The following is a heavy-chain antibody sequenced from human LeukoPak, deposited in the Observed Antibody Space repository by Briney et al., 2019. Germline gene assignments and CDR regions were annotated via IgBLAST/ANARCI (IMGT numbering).Heavy chain of an antibody. CDR1: GDSISSYY. J-gene: IGHJ4*02. V-gene: IGHV4-4*09. CDR2: IYTSGGT. Sequence: SETLSLTCTVSGDSISSYYWSCIRQPPGKGLEWIGYIYTSGGTNYIPSLKGRVTISIHTSKNQFSLKLSSVTAADSAVYYCARLTRLSTSPDRYYLDYWGQGTLVTVSS. CDR3: ARLTRLSTSPDRYYLDY. D-gene: IGHD6-6*01.